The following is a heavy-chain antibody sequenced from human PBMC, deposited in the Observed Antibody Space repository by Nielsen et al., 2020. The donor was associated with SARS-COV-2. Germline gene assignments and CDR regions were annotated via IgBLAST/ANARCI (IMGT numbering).Heavy chain of an antibody. J-gene: IGHJ4*02. V-gene: IGHV3-74*01. D-gene: IGHD3/OR15-3a*01. CDR3: ARVWTGYPVDY. Sequence: GESLKISCAASGFTFSSYWMHWVRQAPGKGLVWVSRINSDGSSTSYADSVKGRFTISRDNAKNTLYLQMNSLRAEDTAVYYCARVWTGYPVDYWGQGTLFTVSS. CDR2: INSDGSST. CDR1: GFTFSSYW.